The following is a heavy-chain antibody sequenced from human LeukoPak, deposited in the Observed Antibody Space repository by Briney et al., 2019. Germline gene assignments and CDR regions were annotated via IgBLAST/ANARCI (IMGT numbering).Heavy chain of an antibody. J-gene: IGHJ4*02. Sequence: SETLSLTCTVSGGSISSYYWSWIRQPPGKGLEWIGYIYYSGSTNYNPSLKSRVTISVDTSKNQFSLKLSSVTAAGTAVYYCARGWLQFGYWGQGTLVTVSS. D-gene: IGHD5-24*01. CDR3: ARGWLQFGY. CDR2: IYYSGST. V-gene: IGHV4-59*01. CDR1: GGSISSYY.